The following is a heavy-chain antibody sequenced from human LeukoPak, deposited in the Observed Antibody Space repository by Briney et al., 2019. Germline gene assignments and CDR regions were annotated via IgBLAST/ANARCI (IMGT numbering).Heavy chain of an antibody. V-gene: IGHV3-23*01. Sequence: GGSLRLSCAASGFTFSSYAMSWVRQAPGKGLEWVSAISGSGGSTYYADSVKGRFTISRDNSKTTLYLQMNSLRAEDTAVYYCAKGSSYGSGSYYNRKYYFDYWGQGTLVTVSS. CDR2: ISGSGGST. CDR1: GFTFSSYA. CDR3: AKGSSYGSGSYYNRKYYFDY. D-gene: IGHD3-10*01. J-gene: IGHJ4*02.